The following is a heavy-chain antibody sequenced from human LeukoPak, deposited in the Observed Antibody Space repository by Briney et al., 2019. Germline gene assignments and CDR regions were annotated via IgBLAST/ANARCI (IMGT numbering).Heavy chain of an antibody. J-gene: IGHJ6*04. V-gene: IGHV4-34*01. CDR1: GGSFSGYY. D-gene: IGHD1-1*01. CDR3: ARRTGTTNYYGMDV. Sequence: SETLSLTCAVYGGSFSGYYWSWIRQPPGKGLEWIGEINHSGSTNYNPSLKSRVTISVDTSKNQFSLKLSSVTAADTAAYYCARRTGTTNYYGMDVWGKGTTVTVSS. CDR2: INHSGST.